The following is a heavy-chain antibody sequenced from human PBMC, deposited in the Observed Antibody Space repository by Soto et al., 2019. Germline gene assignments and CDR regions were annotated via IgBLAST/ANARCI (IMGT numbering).Heavy chain of an antibody. Sequence: QVQLLESGGGSVKPGGSLRLSCAASGFTFSDYYMSWIRQAAGKGLECVAYISVSSTYANYADSVEGRFTISRDNAENSLFLQMNSLRVEDSAVYYCARGVRYYSSKKPANFDYWGQGALVTVSS. CDR1: GFTFSDYY. V-gene: IGHV3-11*05. CDR3: ARGVRYYSSKKPANFDY. CDR2: ISVSSTYA. D-gene: IGHD3-10*01. J-gene: IGHJ4*02.